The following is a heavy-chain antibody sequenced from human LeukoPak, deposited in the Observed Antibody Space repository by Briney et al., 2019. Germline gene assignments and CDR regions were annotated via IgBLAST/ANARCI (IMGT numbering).Heavy chain of an antibody. CDR3: TTDITAVAGTFYYGMDV. CDR2: IKSKTDGGTT. CDR1: GFTFSNAW. D-gene: IGHD6-19*01. Sequence: GGSLRLSCAASGFTFSNAWMSWVRQAPGKGLEWVGRIKSKTDGGTTDYAAPVKGRFTISRDDSKNTLYLQMNSLKTEDTAVYYCTTDITAVAGTFYYGMDVWGQGTTVSVSS. V-gene: IGHV3-15*01. J-gene: IGHJ6*02.